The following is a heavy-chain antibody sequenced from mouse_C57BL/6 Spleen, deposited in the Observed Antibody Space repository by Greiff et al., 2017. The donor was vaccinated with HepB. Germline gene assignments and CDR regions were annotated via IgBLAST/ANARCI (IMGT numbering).Heavy chain of an antibody. CDR2: IRNKANGYTT. V-gene: IGHV7-3*01. J-gene: IGHJ4*01. Sequence: DVMLVESGGGLVQPGGSLSLSCAASGFTFTDYYMSWVRQPPGKALEWMGFIRNKANGYTTEYSASVKGRFTSSGDNSQSVLYLQMNALRAEDSATYYCARFCTTVVATRYYAMDYWGQGTTVTVSS. CDR1: GFTFTDYY. CDR3: ARFCTTVVATRYYAMDY. D-gene: IGHD1-1*01.